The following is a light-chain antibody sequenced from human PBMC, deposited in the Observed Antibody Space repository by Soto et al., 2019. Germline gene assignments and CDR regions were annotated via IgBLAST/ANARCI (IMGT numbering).Light chain of an antibody. CDR1: QSVSSSY. CDR3: QQYGSSPLYT. V-gene: IGKV3-20*01. J-gene: IGKJ2*01. Sequence: EIVLTQSPGTLSLSPGERATLSCRASQSVSSSYLAWYQQKPGQAPRLLIYGASSRATGIPDRFSGSGSGTAFTLPISRLEPEHFAVYYCQQYGSSPLYTFGQGTKLEIK. CDR2: GAS.